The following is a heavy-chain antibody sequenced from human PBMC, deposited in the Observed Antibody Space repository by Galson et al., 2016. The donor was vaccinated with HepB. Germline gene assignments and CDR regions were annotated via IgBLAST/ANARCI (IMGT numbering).Heavy chain of an antibody. CDR3: VTEGAGPIDS. CDR2: SYWDDDK. Sequence: PALVKPTQTLTLTCTASGFSLSTRGVGVGWIRQPPGKALEWLAMSYWDDDKRYSPSLKSRLTVTRDTSNNQVVLTITNMDPVDTATFYCVTEGAGPIDSWGQGTLVTVSS. J-gene: IGHJ4*02. CDR1: GFSLSTRGVG. D-gene: IGHD1-14*01. V-gene: IGHV2-5*02.